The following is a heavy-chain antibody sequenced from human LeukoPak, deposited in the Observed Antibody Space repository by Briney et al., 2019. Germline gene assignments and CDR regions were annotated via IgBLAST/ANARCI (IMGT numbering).Heavy chain of an antibody. D-gene: IGHD2-21*02. CDR2: ISSSSSYT. CDR3: ARDRQVVTTTPFGYYFDY. Sequence: GGSLRLSCAASGFTFSDYYMSWIRQAPGKGLEWVSYISSSSSYTKYADSVKGRFTISRDNAKNSLYLQMNSLRAEDTAVYYCARDRQVVTTTPFGYYFDYWGQGTLVTVSS. CDR1: GFTFSDYY. V-gene: IGHV3-11*06. J-gene: IGHJ4*02.